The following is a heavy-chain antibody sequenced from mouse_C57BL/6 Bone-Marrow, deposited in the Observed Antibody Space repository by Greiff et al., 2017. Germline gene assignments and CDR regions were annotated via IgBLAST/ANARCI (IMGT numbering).Heavy chain of an antibody. Sequence: QVQLQQPGAELVKPGASVKLSCKASGYTFTSYWMHWVKQRPGQGLEWIGMIHPNSGSTNYNEKFKSKATLTVDKSSSPAYMQLSSLTSEDSAVYYCARSFKLGFDYWGQGTTLTVSS. CDR3: ARSFKLGFDY. D-gene: IGHD4-1*01. J-gene: IGHJ2*01. V-gene: IGHV1-64*01. CDR1: GYTFTSYW. CDR2: IHPNSGST.